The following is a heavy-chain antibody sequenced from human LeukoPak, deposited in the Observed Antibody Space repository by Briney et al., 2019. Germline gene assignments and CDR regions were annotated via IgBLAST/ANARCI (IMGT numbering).Heavy chain of an antibody. Sequence: SVKVSCKASGGTFSSYAISWVRQAPGQGLEWIGGIIPIFGTANYAQKFQGRVTITADKSTSTAYMELSSLRSEDTAVYYCAVDCSSTSCYSYYYGMDVWGKGTTVTVSS. V-gene: IGHV1-69*06. CDR2: IIPIFGTA. J-gene: IGHJ6*04. CDR3: AVDCSSTSCYSYYYGMDV. CDR1: GGTFSSYA. D-gene: IGHD2-2*02.